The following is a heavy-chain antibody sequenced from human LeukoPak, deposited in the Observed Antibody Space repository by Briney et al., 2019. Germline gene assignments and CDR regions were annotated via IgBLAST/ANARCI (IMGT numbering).Heavy chain of an antibody. CDR1: GGSFSGYY. CDR3: ARGSAYSGSYY. J-gene: IGHJ4*02. CDR2: INHSGST. V-gene: IGHV4-34*01. Sequence: SETLSLTCAVCGGSFSGYYWSWIRQPPGKGLEWIGEINHSGSTNYNPSLKSRVTISVDTSKNQFSLKLSSVTAADTAVYYCARGSAYSGSYYWGQGTLVTVSS. D-gene: IGHD1-26*01.